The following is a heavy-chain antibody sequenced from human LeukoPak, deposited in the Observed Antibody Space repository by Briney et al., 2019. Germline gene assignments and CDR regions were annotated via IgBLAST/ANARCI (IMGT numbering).Heavy chain of an antibody. D-gene: IGHD2-21*02. CDR3: ARGYCGGDCYGD. V-gene: IGHV3-21*01. Sequence: GGSLRLSCAASGFTFSDYFMNWVRQAPGKGLEYVSSISGSSRHIYYADSVKGRFTISRDNTKSSLYLQMNSLRVEDMAVYYCARGYCGGDCYGDWGQGTLVTVSS. CDR2: ISGSSRHI. J-gene: IGHJ1*01. CDR1: GFTFSDYF.